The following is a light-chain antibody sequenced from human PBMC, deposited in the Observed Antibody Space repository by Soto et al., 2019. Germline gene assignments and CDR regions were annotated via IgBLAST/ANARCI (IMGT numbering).Light chain of an antibody. V-gene: IGKV1-6*01. CDR3: LQDYHCPRT. CDR1: QGIGND. CDR2: ATS. J-gene: IGKJ4*01. Sequence: AIQMTQSPSSLSASVGDRVTITCRASQGIGNDLGWYQQKPGKAPKLLIYATSSLQSGVPSRCRGSGSGTDFTLTTSSLHPADFATYYSLQDYHCPRTFGGGTKVDIK.